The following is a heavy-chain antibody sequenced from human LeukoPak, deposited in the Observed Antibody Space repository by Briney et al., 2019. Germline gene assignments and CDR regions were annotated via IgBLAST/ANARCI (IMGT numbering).Heavy chain of an antibody. CDR1: LDSTTSNF. D-gene: IGHD1-26*01. Sequence: KPSETLSLTCTVSLDSTTSNFWSWVRQPPGKGLEWIGQVHYGGISYYNPSLKSRVTLSLDTSKKQLSLELSSVTAADTAVYYCARHLIGSYSFDNWGQGTLVTVSS. CDR3: ARHLIGSYSFDN. J-gene: IGHJ4*02. V-gene: IGHV4-59*04. CDR2: VHYGGIS.